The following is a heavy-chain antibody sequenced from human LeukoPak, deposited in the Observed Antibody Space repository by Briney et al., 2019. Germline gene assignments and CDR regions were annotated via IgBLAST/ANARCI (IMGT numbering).Heavy chain of an antibody. Sequence: GASVKVSCKASGYTFTGYYMHWVRQAPGQGLEWMGWVNPNSGGTNYAQKFQGRVTMTRDTSISTAYMELSRLRSDDTAVYYCARGRSSGWTDDAFDIWGQGTMVTVSS. CDR1: GYTFTGYY. J-gene: IGHJ3*02. CDR2: VNPNSGGT. CDR3: ARGRSSGWTDDAFDI. D-gene: IGHD6-19*01. V-gene: IGHV1-2*02.